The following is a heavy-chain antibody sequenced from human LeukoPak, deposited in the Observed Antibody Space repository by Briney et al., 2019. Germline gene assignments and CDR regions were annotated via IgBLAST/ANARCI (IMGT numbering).Heavy chain of an antibody. V-gene: IGHV3-74*01. J-gene: IGHJ4*02. Sequence: PGGSLRLSCAASGFTFDGCAMHWVRQAPGKGLVWVSHINTDGSSTTYADSVKGRFTTSRDNAKNTLYLQMNSMRAEDTAVYYCASLGSRDAYEGGDFWGQGTLVTVSS. D-gene: IGHD5-24*01. CDR1: GFTFDGCA. CDR3: ASLGSRDAYEGGDF. CDR2: INTDGSST.